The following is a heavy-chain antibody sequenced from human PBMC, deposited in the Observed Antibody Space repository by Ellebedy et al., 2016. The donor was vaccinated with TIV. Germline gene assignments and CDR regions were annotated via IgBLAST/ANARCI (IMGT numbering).Heavy chain of an antibody. J-gene: IGHJ6*02. Sequence: SVKVSXKASGGTFSSYAISWVRQAPGQGLEWMGGIIPIFGTANYAQKFQGRVTITADESTSTAYMELSSLRSEDTAVYYCARGNWETRVGMDVWGQGTTVTVSS. V-gene: IGHV1-69*13. CDR3: ARGNWETRVGMDV. CDR1: GGTFSSYA. D-gene: IGHD1-1*01. CDR2: IIPIFGTA.